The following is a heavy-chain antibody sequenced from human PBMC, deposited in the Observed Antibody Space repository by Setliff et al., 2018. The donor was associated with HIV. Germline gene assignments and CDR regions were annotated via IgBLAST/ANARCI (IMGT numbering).Heavy chain of an antibody. CDR2: IYHSGST. J-gene: IGHJ4*02. V-gene: IGHV4-38-2*02. Sequence: PSETLSLTCTVSGYSISSGYYWGWIRQPPGKGLEWIGSIYHSGSTYYNPSLKSRVTISLDTSKNQFSLKLSSVTAADTAVYFCARVNTTVRGLDYWGQGTLVTVSS. D-gene: IGHD3-10*01. CDR1: GYSISSGYY. CDR3: ARVNTTVRGLDY.